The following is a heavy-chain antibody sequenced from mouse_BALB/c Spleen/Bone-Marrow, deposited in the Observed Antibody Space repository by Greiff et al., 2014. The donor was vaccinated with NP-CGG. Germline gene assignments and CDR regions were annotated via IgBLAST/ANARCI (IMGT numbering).Heavy chain of an antibody. CDR1: GYTFSSYW. Sequence: VQLQQSGTELMKPGASVKLSCKATGYTFSSYWIDWAKQRPGHGLEWIGEILPRSGSINYNENVKGKATFTVDTSSNTAYMQLGSLTSEDSAVYYCARWRGYFDYWGQGTTLTVSS. CDR2: ILPRSGSI. CDR3: ARWRGYFDY. V-gene: IGHV1-9*01. J-gene: IGHJ2*01.